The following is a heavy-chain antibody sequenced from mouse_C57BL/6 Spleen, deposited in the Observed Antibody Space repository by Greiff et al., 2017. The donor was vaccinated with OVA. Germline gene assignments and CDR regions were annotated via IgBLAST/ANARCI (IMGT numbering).Heavy chain of an antibody. J-gene: IGHJ2*01. CDR3: ASSRITTVVAKGFDC. V-gene: IGHV1-53*01. CDR2: INPSNGGT. CDR1: GYTFTSYW. D-gene: IGHD1-1*01. Sequence: QVHVKQPGTELVKPGASVKLSCKASGYTFTSYWMHWVKQRPGQGLEWIGNINPSNGGTNYNEKFKSKATLTVDKSSSTAYMQLSSLTSEDSAVYSCASSRITTVVAKGFDCWGHGTTLTVSS.